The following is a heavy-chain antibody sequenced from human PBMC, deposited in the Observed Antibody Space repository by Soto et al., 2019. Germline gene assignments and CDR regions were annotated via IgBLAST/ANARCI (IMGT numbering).Heavy chain of an antibody. CDR3: VRDDYDDPGNFDI. D-gene: IGHD4-17*01. CDR1: GFTFSDYY. J-gene: IGHJ3*02. Sequence: PGGSLRLSCAASGFTFSDYYMSWVRKAPGKGLEWISFISGSATTEYYADSVKGRFTISRDNAKASLYLQMNNLRVDDTTVYYCVRDDYDDPGNFDIWGQGTMVSVSS. CDR2: ISGSATTE. V-gene: IGHV3-11*01.